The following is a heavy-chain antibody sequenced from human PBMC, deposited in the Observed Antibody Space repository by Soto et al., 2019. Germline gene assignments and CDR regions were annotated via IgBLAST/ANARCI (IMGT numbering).Heavy chain of an antibody. D-gene: IGHD6-13*01. CDR3: AKAASSSPVRAYYFDY. Sequence: GGSLRLSCAASGFTFSSYAMSWVRQAPGKGLEWVSAISGSGGSTYYADSVKGRFTISRDNSKNTLYLQMNSLRAEDTAVYYCAKAASSSPVRAYYFDYWGQGTLVTVSS. CDR1: GFTFSSYA. V-gene: IGHV3-23*01. J-gene: IGHJ4*02. CDR2: ISGSGGST.